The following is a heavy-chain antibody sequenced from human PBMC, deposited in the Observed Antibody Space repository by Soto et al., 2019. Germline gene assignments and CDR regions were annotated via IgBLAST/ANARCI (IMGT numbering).Heavy chain of an antibody. Sequence: EVQLVESGGGLVQPGGSLRLSCAASGFTFSSYWMHWVRQAPGKGLVWVARINPAGSDTIYADSVKGRFTISRDNAKNTLYLQLSSLRADDTAVYYCARPTVTLHYWGQGTLVAVSS. CDR2: INPAGSDT. CDR1: GFTFSSYW. CDR3: ARPTVTLHY. V-gene: IGHV3-74*01. D-gene: IGHD4-17*01. J-gene: IGHJ4*02.